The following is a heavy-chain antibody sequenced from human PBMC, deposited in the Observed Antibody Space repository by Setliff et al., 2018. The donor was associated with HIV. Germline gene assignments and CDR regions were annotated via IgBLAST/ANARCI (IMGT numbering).Heavy chain of an antibody. D-gene: IGHD3-16*02. Sequence: GGSMRLSCAVSGFTVSSNYMTWVRQAPGKGLEWVSLIYRGGGTNYADSVKGRFTISRDNSKNMLYLQMNSLRAPDTAVYYCARGRYDYAWGSNREYYYYYMDVWGKGTTFTVSS. J-gene: IGHJ6*03. CDR3: ARGRYDYAWGSNREYYYYYMDV. CDR2: IYRGGGT. V-gene: IGHV3-53*01. CDR1: GFTVSSNY.